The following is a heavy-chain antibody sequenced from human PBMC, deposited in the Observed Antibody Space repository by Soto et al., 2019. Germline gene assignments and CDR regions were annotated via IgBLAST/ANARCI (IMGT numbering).Heavy chain of an antibody. D-gene: IGHD3-3*01. Sequence: ASVKVSCKASGYTFTSYAMHWVRQAPGQRLEWMGWINAGNGNTKYSQKFQGRVTITRDTSASTAYMELSSLRSEDTAVYYCARAGVRRYDFWSGDENFFDYWGQGTLVTVS. CDR1: GYTFTSYA. J-gene: IGHJ4*02. V-gene: IGHV1-3*01. CDR2: INAGNGNT. CDR3: ARAGVRRYDFWSGDENFFDY.